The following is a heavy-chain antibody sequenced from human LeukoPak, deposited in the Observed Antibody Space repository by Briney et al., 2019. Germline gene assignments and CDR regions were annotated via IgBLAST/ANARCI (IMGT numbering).Heavy chain of an antibody. D-gene: IGHD3-3*01. CDR3: ARRVYDFWSGYYSHYYYYMGV. J-gene: IGHJ6*03. V-gene: IGHV4-34*01. Sequence: SETLSLTCAVYGGSFSGYYWSWIRQPPGKGLEWIGEINHSGSTNYNPSLKSRVTISVDTSKNQFSLKLSSVTAADTAVYYCARRVYDFWSGYYSHYYYYMGVWGKGTTVTVSS. CDR1: GGSFSGYY. CDR2: INHSGST.